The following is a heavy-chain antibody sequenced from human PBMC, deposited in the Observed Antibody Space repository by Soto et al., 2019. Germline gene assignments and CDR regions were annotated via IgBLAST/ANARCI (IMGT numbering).Heavy chain of an antibody. CDR3: ARGVGNRYGFGDP. V-gene: IGHV3-74*01. D-gene: IGHD5-18*01. Sequence: GGSLRLSCAASGFTFSGYWMHWVRQAPGKGLMWVSRISPDGSSTSYADSVKGRFTISRDNAKDTLYLQLNSLTAEDTAVYYCARGVGNRYGFGDPCGQGTLVTVS. CDR2: ISPDGSST. CDR1: GFTFSGYW. J-gene: IGHJ5*02.